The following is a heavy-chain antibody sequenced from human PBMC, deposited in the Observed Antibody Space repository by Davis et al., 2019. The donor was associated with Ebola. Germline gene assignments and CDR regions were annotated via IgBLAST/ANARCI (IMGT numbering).Heavy chain of an antibody. D-gene: IGHD6-19*01. J-gene: IGHJ4*02. CDR3: AKDPRIAVAGTEVDY. CDR1: GFTFSSYA. Sequence: GESLKISCAASGFTFSSYAMSWVRQAPGKGLEWVSAISGSGGSTYYADSVKGRFTISRDNSKNTLYLQMNSLRAEDTAVYYCAKDPRIAVAGTEVDYWGQGTLVTVSS. CDR2: ISGSGGST. V-gene: IGHV3-23*01.